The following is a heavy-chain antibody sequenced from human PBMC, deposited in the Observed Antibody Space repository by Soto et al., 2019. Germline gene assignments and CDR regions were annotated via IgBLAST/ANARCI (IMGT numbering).Heavy chain of an antibody. Sequence: ASLKVSCKASGYTFTNYYMHWVRQAPGQGLEWMGRVNPSDDSTIYAQTFQGRVTMTRDTSTTTVYMELSSLRSEDTAVYYCAREGLSKLNPEGQTWFDPWGQGTLVTVSA. V-gene: IGHV1-46*01. CDR1: GYTFTNYY. D-gene: IGHD3-22*01. J-gene: IGHJ5*02. CDR2: VNPSDDST. CDR3: AREGLSKLNPEGQTWFDP.